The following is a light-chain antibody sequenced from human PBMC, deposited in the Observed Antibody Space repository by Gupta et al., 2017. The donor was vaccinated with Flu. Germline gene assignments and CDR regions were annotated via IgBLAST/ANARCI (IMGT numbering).Light chain of an antibody. CDR2: STN. CDR1: TGAVTSDYY. CDR3: RLCDGGARV. J-gene: IGLJ3*02. V-gene: IGLV7-43*01. Sequence: QHVVPQEPSLTVSPGGTVTLTCASSTGAVTSDYYPDWFQQKPGQAPRALIYSTNKRHSGTPARFSGSSVGGKAALTLSGVQTEDEADYYCRLCDGGARVFGGGTKLTVL.